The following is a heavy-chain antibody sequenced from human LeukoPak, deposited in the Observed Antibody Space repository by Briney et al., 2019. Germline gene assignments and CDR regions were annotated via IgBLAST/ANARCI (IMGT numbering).Heavy chain of an antibody. J-gene: IGHJ5*02. D-gene: IGHD3-22*01. V-gene: IGHV4-59*12. CDR1: GGSIGNYY. Sequence: SETLSLTCTVSGGSIGNYYWSWIRQPPGKGLEWIGYIYYSGSTNYNPSLKSRVTISVDTSKNQFSLKLSSVTAADTAVYYCARDNLIVVVPGRGESWFDPWGQGTLVTVSS. CDR2: IYYSGST. CDR3: ARDNLIVVVPGRGESWFDP.